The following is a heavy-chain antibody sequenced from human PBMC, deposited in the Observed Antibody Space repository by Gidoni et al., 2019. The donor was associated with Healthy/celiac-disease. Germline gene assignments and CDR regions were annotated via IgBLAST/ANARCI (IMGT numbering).Heavy chain of an antibody. CDR2: SSRSSRYI. D-gene: IGHD5-12*01. CDR3: ARAGWLRVGGPTPFDY. V-gene: IGHV3-21*01. Sequence: EVQLVESGGGLVKPGGSLRLSCRACGSTFSSYSMNLVRQAPGKGLEWVSSSSRSSRYIYSADSVKGRFTIARDNAKTSLYLQMNSLRAEDTAVYSCARAGWLRVGGPTPFDYWCQGTLVTVSS. CDR1: GSTFSSYS. J-gene: IGHJ4*02.